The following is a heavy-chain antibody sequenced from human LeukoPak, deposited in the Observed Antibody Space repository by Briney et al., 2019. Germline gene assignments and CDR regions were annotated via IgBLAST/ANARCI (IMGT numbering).Heavy chain of an antibody. V-gene: IGHV4-39*01. CDR2: ISHSGTT. Sequence: SETLCLTCSVSGDSLSRDDYYWGWIRQPPGKVLEWIASISHSGTTFYNPSLKSRVTISVDTSKNQFSLKLSSVTAADTAVYYCAGITIFGVVRDYWGQGTLVTVSS. CDR1: GDSLSRDDYY. CDR3: AGITIFGVVRDY. J-gene: IGHJ4*02. D-gene: IGHD3-3*01.